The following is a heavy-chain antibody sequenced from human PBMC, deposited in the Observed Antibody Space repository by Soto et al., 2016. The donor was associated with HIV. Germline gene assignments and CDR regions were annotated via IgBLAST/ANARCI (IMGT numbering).Heavy chain of an antibody. CDR1: GFNFSSYW. D-gene: IGHD3-3*01. Sequence: EVQLVESGGGLVQPGGSLRPSCAASGFNFSSYWMHWVRQAPGKGLMWVSRINSDGSNTRYADSVKGRFSISRDNAKNTVFLQMNSLRADDTAVYYCARDRSFWSGSLYYWGQGTLVTVSS. CDR3: ARDRSFWSGSLYY. CDR2: INSDGSNT. J-gene: IGHJ4*02. V-gene: IGHV3-74*01.